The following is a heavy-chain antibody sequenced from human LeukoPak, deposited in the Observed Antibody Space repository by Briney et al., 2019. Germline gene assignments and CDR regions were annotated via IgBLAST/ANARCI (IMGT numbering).Heavy chain of an antibody. Sequence: GGSLRLSCAASGFTFSSYEMNWVRQAPGKGLEWVAYISSSGTGIYYADSVKGRFTISRDNGKNSLYLQMNSLRAEDTAVYYCATLSSTWGQGTLVTVSS. CDR1: GFTFSSYE. CDR2: ISSSGTGI. D-gene: IGHD2-2*01. CDR3: ATLSST. V-gene: IGHV3-48*03. J-gene: IGHJ5*02.